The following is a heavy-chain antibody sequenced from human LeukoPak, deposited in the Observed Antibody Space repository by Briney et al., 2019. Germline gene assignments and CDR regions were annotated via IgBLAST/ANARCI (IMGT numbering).Heavy chain of an antibody. D-gene: IGHD4-11*01. CDR2: TYYRSKWYN. V-gene: IGHV6-1*01. CDR3: ARRSNSDGSFDY. Sequence: SQTLSLTCAISEDSVSSNSAGWSWIRQSPSRGLEWLGRTYYRSKWYNDYAASVKSRITINPDTSKNQFSLQLNSVTPEDTAVYYCARRSNSDGSFDYWGQGTLVTVSS. J-gene: IGHJ4*02. CDR1: EDSVSSNSAG.